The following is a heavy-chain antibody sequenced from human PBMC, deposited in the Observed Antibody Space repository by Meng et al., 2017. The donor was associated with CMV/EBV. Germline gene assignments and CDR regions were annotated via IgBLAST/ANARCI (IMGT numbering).Heavy chain of an antibody. CDR3: ARDLTGSYSA. Sequence: GESLKISCAASGFTFSDYYMSWIRQAPGKGLEWVSYISSSGSTIYYADSMKGRFTISRDNAKNSLYLQMNSLRAEDTAVYYCARDLTGSYSAWGQGTLVTVSS. CDR2: ISSSGSTI. J-gene: IGHJ4*02. CDR1: GFTFSDYY. V-gene: IGHV3-11*01. D-gene: IGHD1-26*01.